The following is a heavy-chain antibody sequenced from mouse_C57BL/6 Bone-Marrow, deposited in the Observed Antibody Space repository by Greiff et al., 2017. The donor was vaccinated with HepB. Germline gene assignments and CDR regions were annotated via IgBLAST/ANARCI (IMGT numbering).Heavy chain of an antibody. CDR1: GYSITSGYY. V-gene: IGHV3-6*01. CDR2: ISYDGSN. J-gene: IGHJ4*01. Sequence: ESGPCLVKPSQSLSLTCSVTGYSITSGYYWNWIRQFPGNKLEWMGYISYDGSNNYNPSLKNRISITRDTSKNQFFLKLNSVTTEDTATYYCAITTVVATDYWGQGTSVTVSS. CDR3: AITTVVATDY. D-gene: IGHD1-1*01.